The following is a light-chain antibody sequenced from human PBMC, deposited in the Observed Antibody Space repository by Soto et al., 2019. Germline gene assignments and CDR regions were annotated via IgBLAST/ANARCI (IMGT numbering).Light chain of an antibody. CDR3: SSYTNINTRACV. CDR1: SGDIGSYNR. V-gene: IGLV2-14*01. Sequence: QSVLTQPASVSGSPGQSITISCTGTSGDIGSYNRVSWYQQHPGKAPKLIIYEVTDRPSGFSNRFSGSKSGNTASLTISGLQAEDEAEYYCSSYTNINTRACVFGTGTKVTVL. CDR2: EVT. J-gene: IGLJ1*01.